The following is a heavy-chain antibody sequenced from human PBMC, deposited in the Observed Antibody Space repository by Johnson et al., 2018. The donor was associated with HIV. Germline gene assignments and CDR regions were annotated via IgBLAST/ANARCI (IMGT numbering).Heavy chain of an antibody. CDR1: GFTFSSYG. J-gene: IGHJ3*02. Sequence: QVQLVESGGGVVQPGRSLRLSCAASGFTFSSYGMHWVRQAPGKGLEWVAVISYDGSNKYYADSVKGRFTISRDNSKNTLYLQMNSLKAEDTALYYCAKDNRLLTYYDDSSGYHEGWGAFDIWGQGTIVTVSS. D-gene: IGHD3-22*01. V-gene: IGHV3-30*18. CDR2: ISYDGSNK. CDR3: AKDNRLLTYYDDSSGYHEGWGAFDI.